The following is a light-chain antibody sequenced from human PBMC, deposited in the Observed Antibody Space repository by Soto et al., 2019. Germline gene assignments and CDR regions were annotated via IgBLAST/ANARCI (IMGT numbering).Light chain of an antibody. Sequence: EIVMTQSRATLSVSPGERATLSCRASQSVSSNLPWYQRKPGQAPRLLIYGASTRATGIPARFSGSGSGTEFTLTISSLQSEDFAVYYCQQYNNWPWSFGQGTKVDIK. CDR1: QSVSSN. V-gene: IGKV3-15*01. CDR2: GAS. CDR3: QQYNNWPWS. J-gene: IGKJ1*01.